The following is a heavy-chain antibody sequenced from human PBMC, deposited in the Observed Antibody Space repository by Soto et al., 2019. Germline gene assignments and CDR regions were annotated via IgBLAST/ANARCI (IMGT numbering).Heavy chain of an antibody. V-gene: IGHV4-4*07. CDR3: ARGGQDFWSGPFDY. D-gene: IGHD3-3*01. J-gene: IGHJ4*02. Sequence: SETLSLTCTVSGGSISNYFCNWIRQPAGKGLEWIGRIDNSGSTNYNPSLKSRITMSADTSRNQFSLKLNSVTAADTAIYYCARGGQDFWSGPFDYWGQGALVTVS. CDR2: IDNSGST. CDR1: GGSISNYF.